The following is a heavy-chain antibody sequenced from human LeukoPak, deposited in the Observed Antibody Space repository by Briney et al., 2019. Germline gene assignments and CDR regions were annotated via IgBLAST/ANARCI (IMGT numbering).Heavy chain of an antibody. CDR3: ARAVVSTNDAFDI. Sequence: PSETLSLTCTVSGGSISSGGYSWGWIRQPPGKGLESIGYIYHSGSTYYNPSLKSRVTISVDRSKNQFSLKLSSVTAADTAVYYCARAVVSTNDAFDIWGQGTMVTVSS. J-gene: IGHJ3*02. CDR1: GGSISSGGYS. D-gene: IGHD4-23*01. V-gene: IGHV4-30-2*01. CDR2: IYHSGST.